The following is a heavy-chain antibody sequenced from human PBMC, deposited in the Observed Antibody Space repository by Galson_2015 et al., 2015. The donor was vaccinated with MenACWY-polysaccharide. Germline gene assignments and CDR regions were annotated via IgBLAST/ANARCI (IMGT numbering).Heavy chain of an antibody. V-gene: IGHV3-23*01. CDR2: VSNSGGNT. J-gene: IGHJ4*02. CDR3: ARGGWMGEKNSFSYDSSAFD. CDR1: GFTFSSYA. Sequence: SLRLSCAASGFTFSSYALTWVRQAPGAGLGWVSSVSNSGGNTYYADSVKGRFTISRDNSKNTLYLPMKPLRAEDTAIYYCARGGWMGEKNSFSYDSSAFDWGQGTLVTVSS. D-gene: IGHD3-22*01.